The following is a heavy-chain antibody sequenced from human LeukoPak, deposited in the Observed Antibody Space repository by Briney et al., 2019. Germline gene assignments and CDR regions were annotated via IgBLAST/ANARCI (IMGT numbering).Heavy chain of an antibody. CDR2: TKSKTDGGTT. D-gene: IGHD4-11*01. CDR1: GFTFSNAW. V-gene: IGHV3-15*01. CDR3: TTDRRSKYYYYYMDV. Sequence: PGGSLRLSCAASGFTFSNAWMSWVRQAPGKGLEWVGRTKSKTDGGTTDYAAPVKGRFTISRDDSKNTLYLQMNSLKTEDTAVYYCTTDRRSKYYYYYMDVWGKGTTVTVSS. J-gene: IGHJ6*03.